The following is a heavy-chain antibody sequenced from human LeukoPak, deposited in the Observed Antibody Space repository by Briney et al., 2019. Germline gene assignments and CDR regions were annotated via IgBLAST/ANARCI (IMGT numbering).Heavy chain of an antibody. Sequence: GGSLRLSCAASGFTFSSYAMSWVRQAPGKGLEWVSAISGSGGSTYYADSVKGRFTISRDNSKNTLYLQMNSLRAEDTVVYYCAKGPGGYCGGDCYSTDWGQGTLVTVSS. D-gene: IGHD2-21*01. J-gene: IGHJ4*02. CDR1: GFTFSSYA. CDR3: AKGPGGYCGGDCYSTD. CDR2: ISGSGGST. V-gene: IGHV3-23*01.